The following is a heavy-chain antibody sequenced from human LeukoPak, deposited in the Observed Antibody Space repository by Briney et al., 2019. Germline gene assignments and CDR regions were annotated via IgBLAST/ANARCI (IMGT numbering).Heavy chain of an antibody. J-gene: IGHJ5*02. V-gene: IGHV1-69*05. CDR3: ARAADSGYDWYNWFDP. D-gene: IGHD5-12*01. Sequence: SVEVSCKASGGTFSSYAFSWVRQAPGQGLEWMGGIIPIFGTANYAQKFQGRVTITTDESTSTAYMELSSLRSEDTAVYYCARAADSGYDWYNWFDPWGQGTLVTVSS. CDR2: IIPIFGTA. CDR1: GGTFSSYA.